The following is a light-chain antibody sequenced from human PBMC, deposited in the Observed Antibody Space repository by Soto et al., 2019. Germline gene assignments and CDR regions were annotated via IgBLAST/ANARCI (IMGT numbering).Light chain of an antibody. CDR3: QQFNSYPLLT. V-gene: IGKV1-13*02. CDR2: DAS. CDR1: QDISSA. Sequence: AIQLTQSPSSLSASVGDRVTITCRASQDISSALAWYQQKPGKAPKLLIYDASSLESGVPSRFSGSGSGTDFTLTISSPQPEDFATYYCQQFNSYPLLTFGGGNKVEIK. J-gene: IGKJ4*01.